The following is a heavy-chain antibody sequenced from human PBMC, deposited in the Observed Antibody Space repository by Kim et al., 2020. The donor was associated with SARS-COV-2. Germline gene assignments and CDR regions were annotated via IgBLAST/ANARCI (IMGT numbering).Heavy chain of an antibody. V-gene: IGHV3-30*18. CDR2: ISYDGSNK. CDR1: GFTFSSYG. CDR3: AKEEGSGYSSGWTYYYYGMDV. Sequence: GGSLRLSCAASGFTFSSYGMHWVRQAPGNGLEWVAVISYDGSNKYYADSVKGRFTISRDNSKNTLYLQMNSLRAEDTAVYYCAKEEGSGYSSGWTYYYYGMDVWGQGTTVTVSS. J-gene: IGHJ6*02. D-gene: IGHD6-19*01.